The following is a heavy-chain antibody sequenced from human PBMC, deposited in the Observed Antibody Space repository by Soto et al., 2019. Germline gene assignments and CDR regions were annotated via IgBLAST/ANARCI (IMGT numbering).Heavy chain of an antibody. CDR2: INPNSGGT. CDR1: GYTFTGYY. J-gene: IGHJ6*02. CDR3: AREPEFWSGYYVSYYYYGMDV. D-gene: IGHD3-3*01. Sequence: ASVKVSCKASGYTFTGYYMHWVRQAPGQGLEWMGWINPNSGGTNYAQKFQGWVTMTRDTSISTAYMELSRLRPDDTAVYYCAREPEFWSGYYVSYYYYGMDVWGQGTTVTVSS. V-gene: IGHV1-2*04.